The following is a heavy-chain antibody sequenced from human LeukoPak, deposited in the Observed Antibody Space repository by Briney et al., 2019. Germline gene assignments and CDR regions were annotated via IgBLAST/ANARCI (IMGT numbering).Heavy chain of an antibody. CDR1: GFTFSSYA. J-gene: IGHJ5*02. D-gene: IGHD2-15*01. V-gene: IGHV3-66*01. CDR2: IYSGGST. Sequence: PGGSLRLSCAASGFTFSSYAMSWVRQAPGKGLEWVSVIYSGGSTYYADSVKGRFTISRDNSKNTLYLQMNSLRAEDTAVYYCARDVRSGRLPYCSGGSCYFSSWGQGTLVTVSS. CDR3: ARDVRSGRLPYCSGGSCYFSS.